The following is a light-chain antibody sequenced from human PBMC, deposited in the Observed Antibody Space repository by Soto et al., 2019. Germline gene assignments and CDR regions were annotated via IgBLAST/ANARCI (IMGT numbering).Light chain of an antibody. V-gene: IGLV2-23*02. Sequence: QSVLTQPASVSGSPGQSITISCTGTSSDVGSYNFVSWYQQHPGKAPKLMIYDVTKRPSGVSDRFSGSRSGNTASLTISGLQAEDEADYYCCSYASSSTDVFGSGTKVTVL. CDR2: DVT. CDR3: CSYASSSTDV. CDR1: SSDVGSYNF. J-gene: IGLJ1*01.